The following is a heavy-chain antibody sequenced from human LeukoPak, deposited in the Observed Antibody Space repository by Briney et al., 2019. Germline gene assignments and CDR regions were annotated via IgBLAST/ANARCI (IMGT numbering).Heavy chain of an antibody. D-gene: IGHD3-22*01. V-gene: IGHV3-23*01. CDR1: GFTFSSYA. CDR3: AKEVYSDSSGYFDY. Sequence: GGSLRLSCAASGFTFSSYAMSWVRQGPGKGLEWVSGISGSGTSTYYADSVKGRFTISRDNSKNALYLQMNSLRADETAVYYCAKEVYSDSSGYFDYWGQGTLVTVSS. J-gene: IGHJ4*02. CDR2: ISGSGTST.